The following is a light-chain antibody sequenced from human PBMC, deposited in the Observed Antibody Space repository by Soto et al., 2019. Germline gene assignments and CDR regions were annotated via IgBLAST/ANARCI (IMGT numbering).Light chain of an antibody. Sequence: DIQMTQSPSTLSASVGDRVTITCRASQSISSWLAWYQQKPGKAPKLLIYDASSLESGLPSRFSGSGSGTEFTLPISSLQPDDFATYYCQQYNSYSWTFGQGTKVEIK. J-gene: IGKJ1*01. CDR3: QQYNSYSWT. V-gene: IGKV1-5*01. CDR1: QSISSW. CDR2: DAS.